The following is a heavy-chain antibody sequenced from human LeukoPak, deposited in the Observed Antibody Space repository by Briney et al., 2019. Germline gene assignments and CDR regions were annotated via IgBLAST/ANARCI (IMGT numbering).Heavy chain of an antibody. J-gene: IGHJ4*02. V-gene: IGHV4-34*01. CDR3: ARGRVDCSSTSCYQGGNYFDY. Sequence: PSETLSLTCAVYGGSFSGYYWSWIRQPPGKGLEWIGEINHSGSTNYNPSLKSRVTISVDTSKNQFSLKLSSVTAADTAVYYCARGRVDCSSTSCYQGGNYFDYWGQGTLVTVSS. D-gene: IGHD2-2*01. CDR2: INHSGST. CDR1: GGSFSGYY.